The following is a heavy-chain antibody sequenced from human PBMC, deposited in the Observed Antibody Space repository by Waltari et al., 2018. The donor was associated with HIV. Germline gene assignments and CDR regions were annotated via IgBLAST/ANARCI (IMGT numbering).Heavy chain of an antibody. CDR3: AHVASHYYDSSGYSPTIGGSVSGPIDY. D-gene: IGHD3-22*01. J-gene: IGHJ4*02. V-gene: IGHV2-5*01. Sequence: QITLKESGPTLVKPTQTLTLTCTFSGFSLSTSGVGVCWIRQPPGKALEWLAFIYWNDDKRYSPSLKSRLTITKDTSKNQVVLTMTNMDPVDTATYYCAHVASHYYDSSGYSPTIGGSVSGPIDYWGQGTLVTVSS. CDR1: GFSLSTSGVG. CDR2: IYWNDDK.